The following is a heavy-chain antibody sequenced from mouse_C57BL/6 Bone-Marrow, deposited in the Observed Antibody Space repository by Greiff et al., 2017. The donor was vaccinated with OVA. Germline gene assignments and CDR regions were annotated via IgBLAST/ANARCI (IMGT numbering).Heavy chain of an antibody. V-gene: IGHV14-4*01. CDR1: GFTINDDY. J-gene: IGHJ4*01. CDR3: TFYYAYAMDY. D-gene: IGHD1-1*01. CDR2: IGPEDGDT. Sequence: EVQLQQSGAGLVGPGASVTLSCTASGFTINDDYMRWVQQTPEQGLEWIGGIGPEDGDTEYDSKFQGKATITADTSANTAYLQLSSLTSEDTAVYSCTFYYAYAMDYWGQGTSVTVSS.